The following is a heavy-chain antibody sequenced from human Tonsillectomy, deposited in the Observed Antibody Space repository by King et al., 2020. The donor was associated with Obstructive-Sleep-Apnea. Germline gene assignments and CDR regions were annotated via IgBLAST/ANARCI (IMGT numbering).Heavy chain of an antibody. CDR2: INHSGST. CDR1: GGSFSGYY. V-gene: IGHV4-34*01. Sequence: QVQLQQWGAGLLKPSETLSLTCAVYGGSFSGYYWSWIRQPPGKGLEWIGEINHSGSTNYNPSLKSRVTISVDTSKNQFSLKLSSVTAADTAVYYCARAKGYCSSTGCYPREFDPWGQGTLVTVSS. CDR3: ARAKGYCSSTGCYPREFDP. J-gene: IGHJ5*02. D-gene: IGHD2-2*01.